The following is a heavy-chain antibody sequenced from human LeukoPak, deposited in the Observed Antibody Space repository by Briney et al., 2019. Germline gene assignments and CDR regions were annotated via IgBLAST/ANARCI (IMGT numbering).Heavy chain of an antibody. CDR3: ARGPSDGDYYYYGMDV. CDR2: TNRDDSDT. V-gene: IGHV3-74*01. J-gene: IGHJ6*02. D-gene: IGHD3-10*01. Sequence: GGSLRLSCAASGFTFSGYWMHWVRQAPGKGLVWVSRTNRDDSDTSYADSVKGRFTISRDKAKSTLYLQMNSLRAEDTAVYYCARGPSDGDYYYYGMDVWGQGTTVTVSS. CDR1: GFTFSGYW.